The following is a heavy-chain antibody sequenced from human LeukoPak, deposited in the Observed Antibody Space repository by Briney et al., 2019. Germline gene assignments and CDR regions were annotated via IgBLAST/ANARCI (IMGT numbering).Heavy chain of an antibody. D-gene: IGHD3-10*01. J-gene: IGHJ4*02. CDR2: IIPIFGTA. Sequence: SVKVSCKASGATFSSYAISWVRQAPGQGLEWMGGIIPIFGTANYAQKFQGRVTITTDESTSTAYMELSSLRSEDTAVYYCARSRITMVRGVIIQFDYWGQGTLVTVSS. CDR1: GATFSSYA. V-gene: IGHV1-69*05. CDR3: ARSRITMVRGVIIQFDY.